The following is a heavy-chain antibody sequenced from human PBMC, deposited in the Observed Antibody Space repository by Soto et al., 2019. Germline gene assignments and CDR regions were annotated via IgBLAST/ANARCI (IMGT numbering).Heavy chain of an antibody. V-gene: IGHV1-8*01. CDR1: GYTFTSYD. CDR3: ARGHNYHDSSGYYGH. Sequence: QVQLVQSGAEVKKPGASVKVSCKASGYTFTSYDINWVRQATGQGLEWMGWMNPNSGNTGYAQKFQGRVTMTRSNSVSTAYMELTGLRSEDTAVYYCARGHNYHDSSGYYGHWGQGTLVTVSS. CDR2: MNPNSGNT. J-gene: IGHJ4*02. D-gene: IGHD3-22*01.